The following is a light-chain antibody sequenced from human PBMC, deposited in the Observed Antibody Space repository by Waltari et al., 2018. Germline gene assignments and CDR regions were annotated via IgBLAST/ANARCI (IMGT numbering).Light chain of an antibody. CDR3: CSYAGSYTP. J-gene: IGLJ2*01. V-gene: IGLV2-11*01. Sequence: QSALTQPRSVSGSPGQSVTISCTGTSSDVGGYNYVSWYQQHPGKAPKLMIYDVSKRPSGVPDRFSGSKSGNTASLTISGLQAEDEADYYCCSYAGSYTPLGGGTKLTVL. CDR1: SSDVGGYNY. CDR2: DVS.